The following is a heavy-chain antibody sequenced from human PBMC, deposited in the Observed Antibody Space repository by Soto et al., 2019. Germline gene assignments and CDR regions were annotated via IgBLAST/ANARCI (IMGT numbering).Heavy chain of an antibody. CDR3: ARDLYDYVWGSYPPPTNQYYYYYGMDV. Sequence: ASVKVSCKASGYTFTSYYMHWARQAPGQGLEWMGIINPSGGSTSYAQKFQGRVTMTRDTSTSTVYMELSSLRSEDTAVYYCARDLYDYVWGSYPPPTNQYYYYYGMDVWGQGTTVTVSS. D-gene: IGHD3-16*02. J-gene: IGHJ6*02. V-gene: IGHV1-46*01. CDR2: INPSGGST. CDR1: GYTFTSYY.